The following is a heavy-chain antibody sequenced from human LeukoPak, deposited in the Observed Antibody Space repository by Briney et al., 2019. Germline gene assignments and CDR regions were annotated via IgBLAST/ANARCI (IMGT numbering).Heavy chain of an antibody. J-gene: IGHJ4*02. Sequence: PGGSLRLSCAASGFSFSSYGIHWVRQAPGKGLEWVAVIGYDGSNKYYADSVKGRFTISRDNSKNTLYLQMNSLRAGDTAVYYCARAIYSGYVPPHYWGQGTLVTVSS. CDR3: ARAIYSGYVPPHY. V-gene: IGHV3-33*08. D-gene: IGHD5-12*01. CDR1: GFSFSSYG. CDR2: IGYDGSNK.